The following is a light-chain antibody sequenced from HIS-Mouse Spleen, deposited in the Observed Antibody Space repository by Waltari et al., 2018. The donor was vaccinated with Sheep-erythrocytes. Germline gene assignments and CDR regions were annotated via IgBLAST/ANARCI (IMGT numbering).Light chain of an antibody. V-gene: IGLV3-1*01. CDR1: KLGDKY. Sequence: SYELTQPPSVSVSPGQTASITCSGDKLGDKYACWYQQKPGQSPVLVIYQDSKRPSGIPARFSGSNSGNTATRTISGTQAMDEADYYCQAWDSSTAVFGGGTKLTVL. J-gene: IGLJ2*01. CDR3: QAWDSSTAV. CDR2: QDS.